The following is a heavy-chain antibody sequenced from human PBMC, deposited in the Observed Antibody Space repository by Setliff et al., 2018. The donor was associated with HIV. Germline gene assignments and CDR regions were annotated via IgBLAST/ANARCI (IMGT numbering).Heavy chain of an antibody. CDR1: GGSISSSRYS. CDR2: VYLNGET. Sequence: SETLSLTCTVSGGSISSSRYSWGWIRQPPGKGLEWIGSVYLNGETFNNPSLRSRVTISVDTSKNQFSLKLTSVTAADTAVYYCAKTSSGWRSFDYWGQGTLVTVSS. V-gene: IGHV4-39*01. CDR3: AKTSSGWRSFDY. D-gene: IGHD6-19*01. J-gene: IGHJ4*02.